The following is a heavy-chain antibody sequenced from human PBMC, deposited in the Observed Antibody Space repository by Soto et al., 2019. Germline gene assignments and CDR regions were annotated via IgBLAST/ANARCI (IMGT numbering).Heavy chain of an antibody. Sequence: EVQLVESGGGLVQPGRSLRLSCAASGFTFDDYAMHWVRQAPGKGLEWVSGISWNSGSIGYADSVKGRFTISRDNAKNSLYLQMNSRRAEDTALYYCAKTGYCSSTSCLNYYFDYWGQGTLVTVSS. J-gene: IGHJ4*02. CDR3: AKTGYCSSTSCLNYYFDY. CDR1: GFTFDDYA. CDR2: ISWNSGSI. V-gene: IGHV3-9*01. D-gene: IGHD2-2*01.